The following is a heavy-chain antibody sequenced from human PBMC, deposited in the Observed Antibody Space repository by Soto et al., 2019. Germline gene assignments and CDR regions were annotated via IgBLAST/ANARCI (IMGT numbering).Heavy chain of an antibody. Sequence: PGGSLRLSCAASGFTFDDYAMHWVRQAPGKGLEWVSGISWNSGSIGYADSVKGRFTISRDNAKNSLYLQMNSLRAEDTALYYCAKGSYSSSWFHWFDPWGQGTLVTVSS. J-gene: IGHJ5*02. CDR1: GFTFDDYA. D-gene: IGHD6-13*01. CDR2: ISWNSGSI. CDR3: AKGSYSSSWFHWFDP. V-gene: IGHV3-9*01.